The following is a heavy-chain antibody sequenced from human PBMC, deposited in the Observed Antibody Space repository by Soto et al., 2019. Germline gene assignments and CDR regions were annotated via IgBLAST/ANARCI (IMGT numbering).Heavy chain of an antibody. V-gene: IGHV2-5*02. J-gene: IGHJ4*02. CDR1: GFSLSTSEVG. Sequence: QITLKESGPTLVKPTQTLTLTCTFSGFSLSTSEVGVGWIRQPPGKALEWLALIFWDDDKRYSPSLKTRLTNSKDTTKNQVVLTMTNIDPVDTATYYCAHRGSMAGAIDYWGQGTMVTVSS. CDR2: IFWDDDK. CDR3: AHRGSMAGAIDY. D-gene: IGHD6-19*01.